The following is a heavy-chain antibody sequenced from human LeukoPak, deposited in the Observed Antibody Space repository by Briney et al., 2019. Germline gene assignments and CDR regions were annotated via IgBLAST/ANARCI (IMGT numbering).Heavy chain of an antibody. CDR3: AKEDPPYSSGWYEYFQH. Sequence: PGRSLRLSCAAPGFTFSSYGMHWVRQAPGKGLEWVAVIWYDGSNKYYADSVKGRFTISRDNSKNTLYLQMNSLRAEDTAVYYCAKEDPPYSSGWYEYFQHWGQGTLVTVSS. CDR2: IWYDGSNK. V-gene: IGHV3-33*06. D-gene: IGHD6-19*01. J-gene: IGHJ1*01. CDR1: GFTFSSYG.